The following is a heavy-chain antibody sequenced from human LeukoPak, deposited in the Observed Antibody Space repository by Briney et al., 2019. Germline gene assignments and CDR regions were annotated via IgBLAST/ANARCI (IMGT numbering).Heavy chain of an antibody. Sequence: SETLSLTCAVYGGSFSGYYWSWLRQPPGKGLEWIGEINHSGSTNYNPSLKSRVTISVDTSNNQFSLKLSSVTAADTAVYYCARTEYYYDSSGYRLLDYWGQGTLVTVSS. V-gene: IGHV4-34*01. D-gene: IGHD3-22*01. CDR2: INHSGST. J-gene: IGHJ4*02. CDR3: ARTEYYYDSSGYRLLDY. CDR1: GGSFSGYY.